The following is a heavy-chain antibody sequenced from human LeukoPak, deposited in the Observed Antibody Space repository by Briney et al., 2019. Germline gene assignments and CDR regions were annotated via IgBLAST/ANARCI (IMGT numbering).Heavy chain of an antibody. CDR1: GLTVSSSY. J-gene: IGHJ6*02. CDR2: FYPGGST. D-gene: IGHD1-26*01. Sequence: SGGSPRLSCAASGLTVSSSYMSWFRQAPGKGLEWVSVFYPGGSTYYADSVTDRFSISRDNSKNTLYLQMNSLRAEDTAVYYCARDPRSGSYSGMDVWGQGTTVTVSS. V-gene: IGHV3-66*01. CDR3: ARDPRSGSYSGMDV.